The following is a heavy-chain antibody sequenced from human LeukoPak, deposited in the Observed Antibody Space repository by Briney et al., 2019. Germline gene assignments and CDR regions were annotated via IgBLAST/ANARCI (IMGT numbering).Heavy chain of an antibody. CDR2: ISSSSSYV. CDR3: ATSGFNYDFWGGSGY. V-gene: IGHV3-21*04. D-gene: IGHD3-3*01. J-gene: IGHJ4*02. CDR1: GFTFSSYS. Sequence: RAGGSLRLSCAASGFTFSSYSMNWVRQAPGKGLEWVSSISSSSSYVYYADSVKGRFTISRDNAKNSLYLQMNSLRAEDTAVYYCATSGFNYDFWGGSGYWGQGTLVTVSS.